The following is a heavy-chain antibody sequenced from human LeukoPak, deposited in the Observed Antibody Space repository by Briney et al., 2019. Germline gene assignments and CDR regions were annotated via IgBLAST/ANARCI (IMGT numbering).Heavy chain of an antibody. D-gene: IGHD6-6*01. J-gene: IGHJ4*02. CDR2: INHSGST. Sequence: SETLSLTCAVYGGSFSGYYWSWIRQPPGKGLEWIGEINHSGSTNYNPSLKSRVTISVDTSKNQFSLKLSSVTAADTAVYYCARGIEARWRGPDYWGQGTLVTVSS. V-gene: IGHV4-34*01. CDR1: GGSFSGYY. CDR3: ARGIEARWRGPDY.